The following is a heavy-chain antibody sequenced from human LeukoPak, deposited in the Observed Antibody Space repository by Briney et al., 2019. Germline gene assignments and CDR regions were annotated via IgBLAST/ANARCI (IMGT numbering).Heavy chain of an antibody. CDR2: IWYDGSNK. D-gene: IGHD6-19*01. V-gene: IGHV3-33*06. CDR1: GFTFSSYG. J-gene: IGHJ4*02. Sequence: GGSLRLSCAASGFTFSSYGMHWVRQAPGKGLEWVAVIWYDGSNKYYADSVKGRFTISRDNSKNTLYLQMNSLRAEDTAVYYCAKEGIAVAGTVLGLFDYRGQGTLVTVSS. CDR3: AKEGIAVAGTVLGLFDY.